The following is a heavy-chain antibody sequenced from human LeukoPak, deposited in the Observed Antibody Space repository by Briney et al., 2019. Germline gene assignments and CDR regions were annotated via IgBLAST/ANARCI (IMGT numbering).Heavy chain of an antibody. CDR3: ARGGGLDV. J-gene: IGHJ6*02. CDR1: GFTFSSYV. Sequence: GGSLRLSCETAGFTFSSYVMHWVRRTPGKGLVWVSRISHDGIISYADSVKGRFTTSGDNAKNSLYLQMSNLRAEDTAVYFCARGGGLDVWGQGATVTVSS. V-gene: IGHV3-74*01. CDR2: ISHDGII. D-gene: IGHD3-16*01.